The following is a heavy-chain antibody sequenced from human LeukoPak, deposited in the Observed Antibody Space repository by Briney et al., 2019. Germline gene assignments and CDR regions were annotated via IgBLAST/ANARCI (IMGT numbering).Heavy chain of an antibody. Sequence: QPGGSLRLSCAASGFTFSSYEMNWVRQAPGKGLEWVSYISSSGSTIYYADSVKGRFTISRDNAKNSLYLQMNSLRAEDTAVYYCARDYYDSSGVYYYYMDVWGKGTTVTISS. V-gene: IGHV3-48*03. CDR3: ARDYYDSSGVYYYYMDV. D-gene: IGHD3-22*01. CDR2: ISSSGSTI. J-gene: IGHJ6*03. CDR1: GFTFSSYE.